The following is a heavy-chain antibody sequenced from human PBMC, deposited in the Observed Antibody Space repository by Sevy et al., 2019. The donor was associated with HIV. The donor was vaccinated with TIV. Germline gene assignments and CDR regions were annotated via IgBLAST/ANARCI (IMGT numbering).Heavy chain of an antibody. V-gene: IGHV4-34*01. CDR3: ARSPPVVVVPGAPSWFDP. CDR1: VGSFSGYY. J-gene: IGHJ5*02. D-gene: IGHD2-2*01. CDR2: INPSGST. Sequence: SETLSLTCAVYVGSFSGYYWTWIRQSPGNGLEWIGEINPSGSTNYNPSLKSRVTISVDTSKNQFSLKLTSVTAGDTAVYFCARSPPVVVVPGAPSWFDPWGQGTLVTVSS.